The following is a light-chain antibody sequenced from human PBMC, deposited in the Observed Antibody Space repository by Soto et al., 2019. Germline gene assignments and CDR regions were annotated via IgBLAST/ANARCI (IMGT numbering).Light chain of an antibody. J-gene: IGLJ1*01. Sequence: QSALTQPASVSGSPGQSITISCTGTSSDVGGYDYVSWYQQHPDKAPKFMIYEVTNRPSGVYHRFSGSKSGNTASLTISGLQAEDEADYYCSSYTTARTYVFGTGTKVTVL. V-gene: IGLV2-14*01. CDR3: SSYTTARTYV. CDR1: SSDVGGYDY. CDR2: EVT.